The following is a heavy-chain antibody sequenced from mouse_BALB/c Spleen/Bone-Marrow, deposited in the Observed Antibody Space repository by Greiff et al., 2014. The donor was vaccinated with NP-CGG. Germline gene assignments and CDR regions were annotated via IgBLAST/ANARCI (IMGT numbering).Heavy chain of an antibody. Sequence: QVQLQQSGAELARPGASVKLSCKASGYNFTTHWMQWVKQRPGQGLEWIGAIYPGDGDTRYTQKFKGKATLTADKSSSTAYMQLSDLASEDSAVYYCARGDYGCHWYFDVWGAGTTVTVSS. CDR1: GYNFTTHW. CDR2: IYPGDGDT. CDR3: ARGDYGCHWYFDV. J-gene: IGHJ1*01. D-gene: IGHD1-2*01. V-gene: IGHV1-87*01.